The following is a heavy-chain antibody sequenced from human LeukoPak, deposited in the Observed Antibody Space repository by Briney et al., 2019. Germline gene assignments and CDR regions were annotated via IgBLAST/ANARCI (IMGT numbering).Heavy chain of an antibody. J-gene: IGHJ4*02. Sequence: GGSLRLSCAASGFTFSSYTMNWVRQAPGQGLEWVSYISSGGGSIFYADSVKGRFSISRDNAKNSLYLQMYSLRDDDTAVYFCAREVRGTYLDYWGQGTLVTVSS. CDR3: AREVRGTYLDY. V-gene: IGHV3-48*02. CDR1: GFTFSSYT. CDR2: ISSGGGSI. D-gene: IGHD4/OR15-4a*01.